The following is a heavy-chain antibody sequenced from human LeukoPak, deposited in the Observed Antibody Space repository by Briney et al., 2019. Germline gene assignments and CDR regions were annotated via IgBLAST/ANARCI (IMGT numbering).Heavy chain of an antibody. D-gene: IGHD6-19*01. J-gene: IGHJ5*02. V-gene: IGHV4-39*07. CDR3: ARDGQQWLVSPDWFDP. CDR1: GGSISSSSYY. CDR2: IYYSGST. Sequence: SETLSLTCTVSGGSISSSSYYWGWIRQPPGKGLEWIGSIYYSGSTYYNPSLKSRVTISVDTSKNQFSLKLSSVTAADTAVYYCARDGQQWLVSPDWFDPWGQGTLVTVSS.